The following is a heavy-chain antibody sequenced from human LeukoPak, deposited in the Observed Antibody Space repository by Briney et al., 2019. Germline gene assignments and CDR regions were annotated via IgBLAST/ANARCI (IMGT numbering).Heavy chain of an antibody. V-gene: IGHV3-30*02. J-gene: IGHJ4*02. Sequence: GGSLRLSCAASGFTFSSYGMHWVRQAPGKGLEWVAFIRYDGSNKYYADSVKGRFTISRDNSKNTLYLQMNSLRAEDTAVYYCAKQRITMVRGAPLLDYWGQGTLVTVSS. CDR3: AKQRITMVRGAPLLDY. CDR1: GFTFSSYG. CDR2: IRYDGSNK. D-gene: IGHD3-10*01.